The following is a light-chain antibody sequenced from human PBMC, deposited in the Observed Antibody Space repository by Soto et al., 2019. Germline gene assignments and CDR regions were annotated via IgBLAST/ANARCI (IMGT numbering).Light chain of an antibody. CDR1: QSISSA. CDR3: QRCLNWPLT. V-gene: IGKV3-15*01. CDR2: GAS. Sequence: EIVMTQSPATLSVSPGESATLSCRASQSISSALAWYQQKPGQPPRLLIYGASTRTTGVPARFTGSGSGSDFTLTISGQQSEDIAVYYCQRCLNWPLTFGQGTRLEI. J-gene: IGKJ2*01.